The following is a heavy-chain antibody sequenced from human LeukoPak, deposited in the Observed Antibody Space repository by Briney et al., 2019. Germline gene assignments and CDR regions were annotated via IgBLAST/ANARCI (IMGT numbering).Heavy chain of an antibody. D-gene: IGHD3-3*01. CDR2: ISGSGGST. J-gene: IGHJ4*02. CDR3: AKADTQYYDFWSGYYDY. Sequence: GGSLRLSCAASGFTFSSYAMSWVRQAPGKGLEWVSAISGSGGSTYYADSVKGRFTISRDNSKNTLYLQMNSLRAEDTAVYYCAKADTQYYDFWSGYYDYWGQGTLVTVSS. V-gene: IGHV3-23*01. CDR1: GFTFSSYA.